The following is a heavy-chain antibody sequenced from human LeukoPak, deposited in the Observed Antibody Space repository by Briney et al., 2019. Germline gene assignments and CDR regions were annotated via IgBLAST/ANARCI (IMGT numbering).Heavy chain of an antibody. D-gene: IGHD5-18*01. V-gene: IGHV4-39*07. CDR2: IYYSGST. CDR3: ARVGDIATYFDY. Sequence: PSETLSLTCTVSGGSISSSSYYWGWIRQPPGKGLEWIGSIYYSGSTNYNPSLKSRVTISVDTSKNQFSLKLSSVTAADTAVYYCARVGDIATYFDYWGQGTLVTVSS. CDR1: GGSISSSSYY. J-gene: IGHJ4*02.